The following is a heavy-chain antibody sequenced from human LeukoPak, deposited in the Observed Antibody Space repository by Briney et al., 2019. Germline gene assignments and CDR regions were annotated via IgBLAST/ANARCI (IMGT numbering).Heavy chain of an antibody. Sequence: SETLSLTCTVSGDSISSYYWSWIRQPPGKGLEWIGYIYYDGSTNYNPSLKSRVTISVDTSKNQFSLKLSSVTAADTAVYYCARVAMAENYYDSSGYFDYWGQGALVTVSS. CDR2: IYYDGST. V-gene: IGHV4-59*01. CDR3: ARVAMAENYYDSSGYFDY. D-gene: IGHD3-22*01. CDR1: GDSISSYY. J-gene: IGHJ4*02.